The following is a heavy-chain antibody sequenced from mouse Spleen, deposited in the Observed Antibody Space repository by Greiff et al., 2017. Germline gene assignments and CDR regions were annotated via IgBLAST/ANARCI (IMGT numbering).Heavy chain of an antibody. CDR3: ARSLLYQRGDG. CDR1: GYTFTSYW. J-gene: IGHJ4*01. Sequence: VQLQQPGTELVKPGASVKLSCKASGYTFTSYWMHRVKQRPGHGLEWIGNINPSNGGTNYNEKFKSKATLTVDKSSSTAYMQLSSLASEDSAVYYCARSLLYQRGDGWGQGTSVTVSS. D-gene: IGHD2-12*01. CDR2: INPSNGGT. V-gene: IGHV1-53*01.